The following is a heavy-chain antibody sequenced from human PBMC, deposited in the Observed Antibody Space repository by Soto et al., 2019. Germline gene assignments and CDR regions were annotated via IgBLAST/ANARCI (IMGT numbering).Heavy chain of an antibody. V-gene: IGHV3-11*06. Sequence: PGGSLRLSCAGSGFTFGDPYMSWIRQAPGKGLEWLSYISPGSRYPAYADSVKGRFTISRGNAKRSLYLQMMSLTAEDTAIYYCVRGGGGGLFDPWGQGTMVTVSS. J-gene: IGHJ5*02. CDR2: ISPGSRYP. D-gene: IGHD2-15*01. CDR1: GFTFGDPY. CDR3: VRGGGGGLFDP.